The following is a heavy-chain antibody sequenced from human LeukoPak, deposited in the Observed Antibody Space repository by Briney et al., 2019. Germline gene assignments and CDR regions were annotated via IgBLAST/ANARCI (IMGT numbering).Heavy chain of an antibody. CDR3: AKDWYYYDSSGPFDY. CDR2: IRYDGSNK. J-gene: IGHJ4*02. Sequence: PGGTLRLSCAASGFSFSSHGMSWVRQAPGKGLEWVAFIRYDGSNKYYADSVKGRFTISRDNSKNTLYLQMNSLRAEDTAVYYCAKDWYYYDSSGPFDYWGQGTLVTVSS. CDR1: GFSFSSHG. V-gene: IGHV3-30*02. D-gene: IGHD3-22*01.